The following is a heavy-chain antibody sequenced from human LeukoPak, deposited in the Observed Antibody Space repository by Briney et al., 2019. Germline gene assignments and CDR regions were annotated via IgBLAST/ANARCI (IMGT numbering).Heavy chain of an antibody. V-gene: IGHV3-74*01. CDR1: GFTFSSYW. J-gene: IGHJ1*01. Sequence: PGGSLRLSCAASGFTFSSYWMHWVRQAPGKGLVWVSRINTDGSSTSYADSVKGRFTISRDNAKNTLYLQMNSLRAEDTAVYYCARGETRMTTVTSLWRANIQRAEYFQHWGQGTLVTVSS. D-gene: IGHD4-17*01. CDR3: ARGETRMTTVTSLWRANIQRAEYFQH. CDR2: INTDGSST.